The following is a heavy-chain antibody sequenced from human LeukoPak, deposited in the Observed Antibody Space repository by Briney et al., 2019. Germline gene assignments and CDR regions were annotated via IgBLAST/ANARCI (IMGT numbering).Heavy chain of an antibody. CDR1: GFTFSRSN. D-gene: IGHD3-10*01. J-gene: IGHJ6*02. V-gene: IGHV3-48*02. CDR2: IGSSSRSI. CDR3: ARDPVRGMDV. Sequence: GGSLRLSCAASGFTFSRSNMNWVRQAPGKGLEWVSYIGSSSRSIYYADSVKGRFTTSRDDAKNSLYLQMNSLRDEDTAVYYCARDPVRGMDVWGQGTTVTVSS.